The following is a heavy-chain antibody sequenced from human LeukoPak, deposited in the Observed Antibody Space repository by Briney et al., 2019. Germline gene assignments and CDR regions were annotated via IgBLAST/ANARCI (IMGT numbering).Heavy chain of an antibody. CDR1: GFTFSSYA. CDR2: ISGSGGST. J-gene: IGHJ4*02. D-gene: IGHD3-3*01. V-gene: IGHV3-23*01. Sequence: GGSLRLSCAASGFTFSSYAMSWVRQAPGKGLEWDSAISGSGGSTYYADSVKGRFTISRDNSKNTLYLQMNSLRAEDTAVYYCAKDYDFWSGPFDYWGQGTLVTVSS. CDR3: AKDYDFWSGPFDY.